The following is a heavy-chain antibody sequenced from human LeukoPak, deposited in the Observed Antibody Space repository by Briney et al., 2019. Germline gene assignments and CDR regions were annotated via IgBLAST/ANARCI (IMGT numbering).Heavy chain of an antibody. D-gene: IGHD5-12*01. J-gene: IGHJ4*02. CDR3: ARHIVPRFGAPSSHLDY. CDR1: GGSFSGYY. V-gene: IGHV4-34*01. CDR2: INHSGST. Sequence: SETLSLTCAVYGGSFSGYYWSWIRQPPGKGLEWIGEINHSGSTNYNPSLKSRVTISVDTSKIQFSLKLSSVTAADTAVYYCARHIVPRFGAPSSHLDYWGQGTLVTVSS.